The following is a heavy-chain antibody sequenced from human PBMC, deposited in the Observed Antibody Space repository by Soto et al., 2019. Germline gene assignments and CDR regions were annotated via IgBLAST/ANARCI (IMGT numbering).Heavy chain of an antibody. CDR3: ARSPNYYYYGFDV. D-gene: IGHD3-10*01. V-gene: IGHV4-61*08. CDR1: VGSVGSGDYF. Sequence: SLTFTVSVGSVGSGDYFWSWLRQSPGKRLEWIAYIYYRGSTNYNPSLKSRATISVDTSKSQVSLTLTSMTAADAALYYCARSPNYYYYGFDVWGQGTAVTVSS. CDR2: IYYRGST. J-gene: IGHJ6*02.